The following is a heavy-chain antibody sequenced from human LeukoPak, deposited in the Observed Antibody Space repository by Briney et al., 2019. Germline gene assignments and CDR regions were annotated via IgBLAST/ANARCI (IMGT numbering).Heavy chain of an antibody. V-gene: IGHV1-46*01. CDR2: INPSGGST. Sequence: ASVKVSCKASGYTFTSYYMHWVRQAPGQGLEWMGIINPSGGSTSYAQKFQGRVTMTRDTSTSTVYMELSSLRSEDTAVYYCARVLFEGGGFGELLPFDYWGQGTLVTVSS. J-gene: IGHJ4*02. CDR1: GYTFTSYY. D-gene: IGHD3-10*01. CDR3: ARVLFEGGGFGELLPFDY.